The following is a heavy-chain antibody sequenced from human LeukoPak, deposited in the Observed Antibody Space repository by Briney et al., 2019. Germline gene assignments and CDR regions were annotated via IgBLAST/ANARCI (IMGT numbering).Heavy chain of an antibody. CDR2: IWYDGSNK. CDR3: ARLPSVTPTDYGMDV. Sequence: GRSLRLSCAASGFTFSGYGMHWVRQAPGKGLWRVAVIWYDGSNKYYADSVKGRFTISRDNSKNTLYLQMNSLRAEDTAVYYCARLPSVTPTDYGMDVWGQGTTVTVSS. J-gene: IGHJ6*02. V-gene: IGHV3-33*01. D-gene: IGHD2-21*02. CDR1: GFTFSGYG.